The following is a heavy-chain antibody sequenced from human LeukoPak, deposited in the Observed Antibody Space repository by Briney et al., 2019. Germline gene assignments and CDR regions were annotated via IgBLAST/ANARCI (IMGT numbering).Heavy chain of an antibody. Sequence: PGRSLRLSCAASGFTFSSYAMHWVRQTPGKGLEWVAVISYDGSNKYYADSVKGRFTISRDNSKNTLYLQMNSLRAEDTAVYYCARESGEILQGLSGEGNAFDIWGQGTMVTVSS. J-gene: IGHJ3*02. V-gene: IGHV3-30*01. CDR3: ARESGEILQGLSGEGNAFDI. CDR1: GFTFSSYA. CDR2: ISYDGSNK. D-gene: IGHD3-10*01.